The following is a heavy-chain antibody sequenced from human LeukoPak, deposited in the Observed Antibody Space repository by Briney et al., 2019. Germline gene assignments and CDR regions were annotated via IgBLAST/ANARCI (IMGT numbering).Heavy chain of an antibody. Sequence: ASVKVSCKASGYTFTNYGISWVRQAPGQGLEWMGWISAFNGNTNYSQKLRGRVTMTTDTSTSTAYMELRSLRSDDTAVYYCATICSSTSCLIDYWGQGTLVTVSS. J-gene: IGHJ4*02. CDR1: GYTFTNYG. CDR2: ISAFNGNT. D-gene: IGHD2-2*01. V-gene: IGHV1-18*01. CDR3: ATICSSTSCLIDY.